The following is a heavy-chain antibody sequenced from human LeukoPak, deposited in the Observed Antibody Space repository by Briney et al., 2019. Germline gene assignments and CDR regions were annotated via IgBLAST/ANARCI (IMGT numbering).Heavy chain of an antibody. J-gene: IGHJ6*03. CDR3: ARGFYGGYYYYYYMDV. CDR2: IFPGDSDT. CDR1: GYSFANYW. D-gene: IGHD4/OR15-4a*01. Sequence: GESLKISCKGSGYSFANYWIVWVRQMPGKGLEYMGTIFPGDSDTKYSPSFQGQVTISADRSISTAYLQWSSLKASDTAMYYCARGFYGGYYYYYYMDVWGKGTTVTVSS. V-gene: IGHV5-51*01.